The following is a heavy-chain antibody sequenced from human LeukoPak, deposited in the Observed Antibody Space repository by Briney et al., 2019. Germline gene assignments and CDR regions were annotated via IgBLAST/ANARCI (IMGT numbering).Heavy chain of an antibody. D-gene: IGHD3-22*01. CDR1: GASFTSHY. CDR2: LYYSGST. Sequence: SETLSLTCSVSGASFTSHYWGWIRQPPGKGPEWIGHLYYSGSTTYNPSLESRVTMSVDTPRKQISLKLNSVAAADTAVYYRARGRGSPYYVEAFDVWGQGTVVTVSS. J-gene: IGHJ3*01. CDR3: ARGRGSPYYVEAFDV. V-gene: IGHV4-59*11.